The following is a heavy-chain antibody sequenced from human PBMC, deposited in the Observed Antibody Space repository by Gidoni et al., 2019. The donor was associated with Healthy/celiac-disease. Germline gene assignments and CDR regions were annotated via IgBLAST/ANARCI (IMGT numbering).Heavy chain of an antibody. D-gene: IGHD3-10*01. Sequence: QVQLVQSGAEVKKPGSSVKVSCKASGGTFSSYTISWVRQAPGQGLEWMGRIIPILGIANYAQKFQGRVTITADKSTSTAYMELSSLRSEDTAVYYCAREEGYGSGSRHNWFDPWGQGTLVTVSS. V-gene: IGHV1-69*08. CDR2: IIPILGIA. J-gene: IGHJ5*02. CDR1: GGTFSSYT. CDR3: AREEGYGSGSRHNWFDP.